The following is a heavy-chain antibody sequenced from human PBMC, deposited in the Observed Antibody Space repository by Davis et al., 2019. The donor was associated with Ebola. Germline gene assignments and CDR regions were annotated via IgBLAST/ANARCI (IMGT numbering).Heavy chain of an antibody. V-gene: IGHV3-30*18. J-gene: IGHJ4*02. D-gene: IGHD3-10*01. Sequence: GGSLRLSCAASGFTFSSYCMHWVRQAPGKGLEWVAVISYGGTNKYYADSVKGRFTISRANSKNKLYLQMNSLRAEDTAVYYCAKDPRPSRHYYDSGSYLDYWGQGTLVTVSS. CDR2: ISYGGTNK. CDR3: AKDPRPSRHYYDSGSYLDY. CDR1: GFTFSSYC.